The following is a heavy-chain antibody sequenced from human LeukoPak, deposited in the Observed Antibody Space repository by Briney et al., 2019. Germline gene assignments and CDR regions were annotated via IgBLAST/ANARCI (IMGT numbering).Heavy chain of an antibody. D-gene: IGHD2-15*01. CDR1: GGSISSYY. CDR2: IYYSGST. CDR3: ATISCSSGSCSNGF. J-gene: IGHJ4*02. V-gene: IGHV4-59*12. Sequence: EASETLSLTCTVSGGSISSYYWSWIRQPPGKGLEWIGYIYYSGSTNYNPSLKSRVTISVDRSQNRFSLKLTSVTAADTAVYYCATISCSSGSCSNGFWGQGTLVTVSS.